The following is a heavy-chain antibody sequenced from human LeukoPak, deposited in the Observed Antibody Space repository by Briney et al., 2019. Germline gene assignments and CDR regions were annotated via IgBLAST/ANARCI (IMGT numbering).Heavy chain of an antibody. CDR2: INPNSGGT. Sequence: GASVKVSCKASGYTFTGYYMHWVRQAPGQGLEWMGWINPNSGGTNYAQKFQGRVTMTRDTSISTAYMELSRLRSDDTAVYYCARGADTAMVPDDYWGQGTLATVSS. D-gene: IGHD5-18*01. J-gene: IGHJ4*02. CDR1: GYTFTGYY. V-gene: IGHV1-2*02. CDR3: ARGADTAMVPDDY.